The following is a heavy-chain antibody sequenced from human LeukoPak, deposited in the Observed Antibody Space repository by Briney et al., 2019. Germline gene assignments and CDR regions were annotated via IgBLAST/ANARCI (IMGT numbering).Heavy chain of an antibody. Sequence: GGSLRLSCAASGFTLSTYWMNWVRQAPGKGLEWVAVISNDGSKKDYADSVKGRFTISRDNSKSTLYLQMNSLRAEDTAVYYCARVEYSSDAFDIWGQGTMVTVSS. CDR1: GFTLSTYW. CDR3: ARVEYSSDAFDI. V-gene: IGHV3-30*03. CDR2: ISNDGSKK. D-gene: IGHD6-6*01. J-gene: IGHJ3*02.